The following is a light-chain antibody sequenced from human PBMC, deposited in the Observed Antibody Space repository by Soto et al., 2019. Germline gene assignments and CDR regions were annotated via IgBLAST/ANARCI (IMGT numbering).Light chain of an antibody. CDR3: QQYNNYGSWT. Sequence: DIQMTQSPSTLSASVGDRVTITCRASQTISAWLTWYQQKPGKAPKLLIYKASSLESGVPSRFSGSGSGTEFTLTIRSLQPDDFSTYYCQQYNNYGSWTFGQGTKGEIK. CDR1: QTISAW. V-gene: IGKV1-5*03. J-gene: IGKJ1*01. CDR2: KAS.